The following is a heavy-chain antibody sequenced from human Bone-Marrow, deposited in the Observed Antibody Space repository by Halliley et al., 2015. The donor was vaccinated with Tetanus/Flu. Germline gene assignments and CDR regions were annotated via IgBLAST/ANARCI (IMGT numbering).Heavy chain of an antibody. Sequence: SLRLSCAASGFDFSGYWMQWVRQGPEKGLVWVSRINGDGSVTSYADSGVGRFTISRDNAQNTLFLQMNSLRAEDTAVYYCATGGILAVAGLKFWGQGTLVTVSS. V-gene: IGHV3-74*01. CDR1: GFDFSGYW. CDR2: INGDGSVT. CDR3: ATGGILAVAGLKF. J-gene: IGHJ4*02. D-gene: IGHD6-19*01.